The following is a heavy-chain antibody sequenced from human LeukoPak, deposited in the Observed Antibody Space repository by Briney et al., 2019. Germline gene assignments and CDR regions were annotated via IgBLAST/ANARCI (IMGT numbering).Heavy chain of an antibody. CDR3: ARHRGMVRGVQKKTLGYMDV. D-gene: IGHD3-10*01. J-gene: IGHJ6*03. Sequence: SETLSLTCTVSGDSISSFYWSWIRQPAGKGLEWIGRIYTSGSTNYNPSLKSRVTISVDTSKNQFSLKLSSVTAADTAVYYCARHRGMVRGVQKKTLGYMDVWGKGTTVTISS. V-gene: IGHV4-4*07. CDR2: IYTSGST. CDR1: GDSISSFY.